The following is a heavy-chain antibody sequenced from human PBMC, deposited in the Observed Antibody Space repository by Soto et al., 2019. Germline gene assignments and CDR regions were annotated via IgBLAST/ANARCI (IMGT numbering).Heavy chain of an antibody. CDR2: IKQDGSEK. CDR3: ARASAPDPPYYYYYYMDV. Sequence: GGSLRLSCAASGFTFSSYWMSWVRQAPGKGLEWVANIKQDGSEKYYVDCVKGRFTISRDNAKNSLYLQMNILRAEDTAVYYCARASAPDPPYYYYYYMDVWGKGTTVTVSS. CDR1: GFTFSSYW. J-gene: IGHJ6*03. V-gene: IGHV3-7*01.